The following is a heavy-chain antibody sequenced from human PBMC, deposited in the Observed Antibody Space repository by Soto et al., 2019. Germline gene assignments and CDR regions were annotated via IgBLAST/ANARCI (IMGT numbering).Heavy chain of an antibody. D-gene: IGHD3-22*01. J-gene: IGHJ6*02. CDR2: ISGYNGNT. CDR3: AREREYYYDSSGNYYYHYGMDV. V-gene: IGHV1-18*04. CDR1: GYTFTNYG. Sequence: QVQLVESGAEVKKPGASVKVSCKASGYTFTNYGISWVRQAPGQGLEWMGWISGYNGNTKYAQKLQGRVSMTTDTPTNTASMDLGSLRSDDTAVYYCAREREYYYDSSGNYYYHYGMDVWGQGTTVTVS.